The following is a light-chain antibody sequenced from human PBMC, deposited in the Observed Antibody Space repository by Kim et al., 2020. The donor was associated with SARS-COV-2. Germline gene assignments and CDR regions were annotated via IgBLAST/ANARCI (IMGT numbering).Light chain of an antibody. J-gene: IGLJ2*01. CDR2: DHN. CDR1: SSNIGARYD. V-gene: IGLV1-40*01. Sequence: QSVLTQPPSVSVAPGQRVTISCTGSSSNIGARYDVHWYQQLPGTAPILLIYDHNNRPSGVPDRFSGSRSGTSASLAITGLRAEDEADYYCQSYDSSLSVVFGGGTQLTVL. CDR3: QSYDSSLSVV.